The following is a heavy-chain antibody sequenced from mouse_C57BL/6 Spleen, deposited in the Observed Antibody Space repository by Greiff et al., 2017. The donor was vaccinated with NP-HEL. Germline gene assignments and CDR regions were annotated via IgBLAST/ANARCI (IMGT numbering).Heavy chain of an antibody. CDR1: GFSLTSYA. CDR2: IWTGGGT. Sequence: VKLVESGPGLVAPSQSLSITCTVSGFSLTSYAISWVRQPPGQGLEWLGVIWTGGGTHSNSALHSRLSISKDNSKSQVFLKMNSLQTDDTARYYCARFNYRDAMDYWGQGTSVTVSS. V-gene: IGHV2-9-1*01. J-gene: IGHJ4*01. CDR3: ARFNYRDAMDY. D-gene: IGHD2-14*01.